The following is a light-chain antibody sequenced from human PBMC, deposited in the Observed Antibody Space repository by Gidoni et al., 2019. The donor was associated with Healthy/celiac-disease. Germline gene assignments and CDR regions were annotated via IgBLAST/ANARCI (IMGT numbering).Light chain of an antibody. Sequence: DIVLTQFPATLSLSPAERATASCRASQSGSSYLAWYQQKPGQAPRHLIYDASNRATGIAARFSSSGSGTDFTLTISSLEPEDFAVYYCQQRNYRHPLTFGGGTKVEIK. CDR1: QSGSSY. V-gene: IGKV3-11*01. J-gene: IGKJ4*01. CDR2: DAS. CDR3: QQRNYRHPLT.